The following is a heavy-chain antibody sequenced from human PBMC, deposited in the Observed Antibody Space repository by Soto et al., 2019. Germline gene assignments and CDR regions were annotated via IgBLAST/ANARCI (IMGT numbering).Heavy chain of an antibody. Sequence: PSETLSLTCAVYSGSFSGYYWSWIRQPPGKGLEWIGEINHSGSTNYNPSLKSRVTISVDTSKNQFSLKLSSVTAADTAVYYCARRVLRYFDWTRPDAFDIWGQGTMVTVSS. D-gene: IGHD3-9*01. J-gene: IGHJ3*02. V-gene: IGHV4-34*01. CDR3: ARRVLRYFDWTRPDAFDI. CDR2: INHSGST. CDR1: SGSFSGYY.